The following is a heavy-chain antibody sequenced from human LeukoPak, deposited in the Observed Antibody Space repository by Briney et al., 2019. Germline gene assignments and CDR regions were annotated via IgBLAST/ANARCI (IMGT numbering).Heavy chain of an antibody. D-gene: IGHD5-18*01. V-gene: IGHV3-30*04. CDR2: ISYDGSNK. CDR3: ASLNTAMVRGYDDY. CDR1: GFTFSSYA. J-gene: IGHJ4*02. Sequence: GGSLRLSCAASGFTFSSYAMHWVRQAPGKGLEWVAVISYDGSNKYYADSVKGRFTISRDNSKNTLYLQMNSLRAEDTAVYYCASLNTAMVRGYDDYWGQGTLVTVSS.